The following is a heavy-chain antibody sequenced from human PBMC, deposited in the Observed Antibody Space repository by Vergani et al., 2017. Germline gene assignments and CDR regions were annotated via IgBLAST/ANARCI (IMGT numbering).Heavy chain of an antibody. CDR1: GYSFTSYW. V-gene: IGHV5-51*01. D-gene: IGHD6-19*01. Sequence: EVPLVPSGAEVKKPGESLKISCKGSGYSFTSYWIGWVRQMPGKGLEWMGIIYPGDSDTRYSPSFQGQVTISADKSISTAYLQWSCLKASDTAMDYCARHRSIAVAGFNCLDPWGQGTLVTVSS. J-gene: IGHJ5*02. CDR2: IYPGDSDT. CDR3: ARHRSIAVAGFNCLDP.